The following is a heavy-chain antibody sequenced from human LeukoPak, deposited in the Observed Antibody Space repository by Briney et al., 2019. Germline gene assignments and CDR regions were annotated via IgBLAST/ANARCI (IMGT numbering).Heavy chain of an antibody. CDR3: ASTARRIAAAGTGWFDP. J-gene: IGHJ5*02. V-gene: IGHV1-18*01. D-gene: IGHD6-13*01. Sequence: ASVKVSCKASGYTFTSYGISWVRQAPGQGLEWMGWISAYNGNTNYAQKLQGRVTMTTDTSTSTAYRELRSLRSDDTAVYYCASTARRIAAAGTGWFDPWGQGTLVTVSS. CDR2: ISAYNGNT. CDR1: GYTFTSYG.